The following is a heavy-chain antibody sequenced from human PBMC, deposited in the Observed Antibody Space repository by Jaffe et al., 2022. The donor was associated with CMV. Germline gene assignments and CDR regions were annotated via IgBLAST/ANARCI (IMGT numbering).Heavy chain of an antibody. CDR2: IYYSGST. Sequence: QLQLQESGPGLVKPSETLSLTCTVSGGSISSSSYYWGWIRQPPGKGLEWIGSIYYSGSTYYNPSLKSRVTISVDTSKNQFSLKLSSVTAADTAVYYCARQSRGYGSGSYYPDPWGQGTLVTVSS. CDR3: ARQSRGYGSGSYYPDP. J-gene: IGHJ5*02. D-gene: IGHD3-10*01. V-gene: IGHV4-39*01. CDR1: GGSISSSSYY.